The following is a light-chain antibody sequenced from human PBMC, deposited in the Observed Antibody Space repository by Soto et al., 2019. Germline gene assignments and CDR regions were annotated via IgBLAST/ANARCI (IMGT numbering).Light chain of an antibody. CDR2: KAS. Sequence: EILMNNSPSTLSRSFGDRSDRTLRGNQSSSSWLAWYQHKPGKDPKLLIYKASSLESGVPSRFSGSGSGTEFTLTISRLQADDFATYYCQQYNSYWTFGRGTKVEIK. CDR3: QQYNSYWT. CDR1: QSSSSW. J-gene: IGKJ4*02. V-gene: IGKV1-5*03.